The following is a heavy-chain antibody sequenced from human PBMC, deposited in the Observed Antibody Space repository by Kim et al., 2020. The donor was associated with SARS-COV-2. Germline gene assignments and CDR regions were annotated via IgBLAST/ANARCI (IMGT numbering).Heavy chain of an antibody. CDR3: AKDLFGHYYYYGMDV. J-gene: IGHJ6*02. D-gene: IGHD3-10*02. V-gene: IGHV3-30*02. Sequence: DSGKDRFTISKDNSKNTLYLQMNSLRAEDTALYYCAKDLFGHYYYYGMDVWGQGATVTVSS.